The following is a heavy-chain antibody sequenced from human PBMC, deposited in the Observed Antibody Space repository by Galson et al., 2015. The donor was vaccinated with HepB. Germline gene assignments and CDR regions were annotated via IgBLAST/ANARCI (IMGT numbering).Heavy chain of an antibody. CDR2: ISSSSTYT. J-gene: IGHJ4*02. V-gene: IGHV3-11*03. CDR1: GFTFSDYY. Sequence: SLRLSCAASGFTFSDYYMSWIRQAPGKGLEWVSYISSSSTYTNYADSVKGRFTISRDNAKNSLYPQMNSLRAEDTAVYYCARAIRNHYYDANGYADYWGQGALVTVSS. CDR3: ARAIRNHYYDANGYADY. D-gene: IGHD3-22*01.